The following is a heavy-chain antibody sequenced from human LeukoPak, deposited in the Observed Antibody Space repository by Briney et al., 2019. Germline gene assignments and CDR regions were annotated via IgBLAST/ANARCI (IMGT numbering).Heavy chain of an antibody. V-gene: IGHV3-74*01. J-gene: IGHJ4*02. CDR2: IRGDESTT. Sequence: PGGSLRLSCAASGFTFNTYWMHWVRQVPGKGLMWVSRIRGDESTTDYADSVKGRFTISRDDAKNTLYLQMNSLRAEDTAVYYCARETPYRDSSSYNSPFDSWGQGTLVTVSS. CDR1: GFTFNTYW. D-gene: IGHD3-22*01. CDR3: ARETPYRDSSSYNSPFDS.